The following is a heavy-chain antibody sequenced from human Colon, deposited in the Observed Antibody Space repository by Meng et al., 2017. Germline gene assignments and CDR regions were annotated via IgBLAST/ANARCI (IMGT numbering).Heavy chain of an antibody. J-gene: IGHJ5*02. Sequence: QGLLQGRGPGSLQPSQTLSPPRTVSGGSISSGDYYWSWIRQPPGKCLEWIGYIYYSGSTYSNASLKSRVTISIDRSKNQFSLKLSSVTAADTAVYYCARDRKHYGERGWFDPWGQGTLVTVSS. V-gene: IGHV4-30-4*01. CDR3: ARDRKHYGERGWFDP. CDR1: GGSISSGDYY. CDR2: IYYSGST. D-gene: IGHD4-17*01.